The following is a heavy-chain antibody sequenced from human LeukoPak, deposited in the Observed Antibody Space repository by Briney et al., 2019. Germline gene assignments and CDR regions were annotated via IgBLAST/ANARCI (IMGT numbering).Heavy chain of an antibody. D-gene: IGHD2-2*01. CDR1: GFTFSSYA. J-gene: IGHJ6*02. CDR2: ISGSGGST. CDR3: AKVIDMPYGMDV. V-gene: IGHV3-23*01. Sequence: GGSLRLSCAASGFTFSSYAMSWVRQAPGKGLEWVSAISGSGGSTYYADSAKGRFTISRDNSKNTLYLQMNSLRAEDTAVYYCAKVIDMPYGMDVWGQGTTVTVSS.